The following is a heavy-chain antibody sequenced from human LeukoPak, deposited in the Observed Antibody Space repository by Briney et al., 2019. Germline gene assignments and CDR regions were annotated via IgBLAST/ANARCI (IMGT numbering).Heavy chain of an antibody. Sequence: GGSLRLSCAASGFTFSSYAMNWVRQAPGKGLEWVSSISSSSSYIYYADSVKGRFTISRDNAKNSLYLQMNSLRAEDTAVYYCARFMVRGVMDYWGQGTLVTVSS. CDR3: ARFMVRGVMDY. V-gene: IGHV3-21*01. J-gene: IGHJ4*02. CDR2: ISSSSSYI. D-gene: IGHD3-10*01. CDR1: GFTFSSYA.